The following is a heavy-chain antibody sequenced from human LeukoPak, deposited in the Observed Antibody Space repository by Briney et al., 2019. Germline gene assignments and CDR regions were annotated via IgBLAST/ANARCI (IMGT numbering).Heavy chain of an antibody. V-gene: IGHV1-2*02. CDR2: INPNSGGT. J-gene: IGHJ4*02. Sequence: ASVKVSCKASGYTFTGYYIHWVRQAPGQGLEWMGWINPNSGGTNYAQKFQGRVTMTRDTSISTAYMELSRLRSDDTAVYYCARVATKIYYYDSSGYYFFDYWGQGTLVTVSS. D-gene: IGHD3-22*01. CDR1: GYTFTGYY. CDR3: ARVATKIYYYDSSGYYFFDY.